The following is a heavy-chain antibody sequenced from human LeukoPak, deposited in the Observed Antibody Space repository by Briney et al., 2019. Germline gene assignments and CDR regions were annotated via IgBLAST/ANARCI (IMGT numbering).Heavy chain of an antibody. V-gene: IGHV3-23*01. D-gene: IGHD6-19*01. CDR3: ARSGYSSGWYAFDI. CDR2: ISGSGGST. CDR1: GFTFSSYA. Sequence: SGGSLRLSCAASGFTFSSYAMSWVRQAPGKGLEWVSAISGSGGSTYYADSVKGRFTISRDNSKNTLYLQMNSLRAEDTAVYYCARSGYSSGWYAFDIWGQGTMVTVSS. J-gene: IGHJ3*02.